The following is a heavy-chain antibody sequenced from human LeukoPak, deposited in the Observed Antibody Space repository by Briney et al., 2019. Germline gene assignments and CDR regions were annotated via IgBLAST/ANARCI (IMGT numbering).Heavy chain of an antibody. V-gene: IGHV3-23*01. J-gene: IGHJ3*01. Sequence: PGGSLRLSCAASGFTFRNYAVMWGRHGPGQGQGWVSAITSGGAPRYADSVNGRFTISRDNSKNTLYLQMNSLRAKDTAQYFCPRDPNGDYIGAFEFWGRGTVVTVSS. CDR1: GFTFRNYA. CDR3: PRDPNGDYIGAFEF. CDR2: ITSGGAP. D-gene: IGHD4-17*01.